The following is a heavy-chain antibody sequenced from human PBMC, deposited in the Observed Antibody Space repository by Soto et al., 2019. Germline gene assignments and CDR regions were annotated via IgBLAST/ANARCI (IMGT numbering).Heavy chain of an antibody. J-gene: IGHJ5*02. V-gene: IGHV3-48*02. CDR2: ITSKSTTI. D-gene: IGHD3-16*01. CDR3: AREMGACSDSSCYPGPYDS. CDR1: GFTFTSYS. Sequence: SGGSLRLSCAASGFTFTSYSMNWVRQAPGQGLEWVSYITSKSTTIKYADSVKGRFTVSRDNAKNSLYLRLNSLRDEDTAVYYCAREMGACSDSSCYPGPYDSWGQGTLVTVSS.